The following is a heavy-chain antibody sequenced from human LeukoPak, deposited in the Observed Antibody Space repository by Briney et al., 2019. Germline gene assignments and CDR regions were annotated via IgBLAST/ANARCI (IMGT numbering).Heavy chain of an antibody. Sequence: SETLSLTCTVSGASISSFFWSWIRQSPGRGLEWIGYTHYCGRTSYNPSLTSRVTISLDTSKKKFYLRLSSVTASDTAFYYCARVQRRDYGDFFDNWGQGTLVTVSS. CDR3: ARVQRRDYGDFFDN. D-gene: IGHD3-16*01. V-gene: IGHV4-59*13. CDR2: THYCGRT. CDR1: GASISSFF. J-gene: IGHJ4*02.